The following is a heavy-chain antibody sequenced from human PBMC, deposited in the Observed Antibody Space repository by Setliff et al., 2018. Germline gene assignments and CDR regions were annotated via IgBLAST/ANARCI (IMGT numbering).Heavy chain of an antibody. CDR2: INHYGST. V-gene: IGHV4-34*01. Sequence: SETLSLTCAVFDGSFSDYYWTWIRQPPGKGLEWIGEINHYGSTQSRSSLKSRVTVSVDTSKNQFSLKLSSVTAADTAVYYCARRWNFGPYGSGIHDGFDMWGQGTMVTVSS. J-gene: IGHJ3*02. D-gene: IGHD3-10*01. CDR3: ARRWNFGPYGSGIHDGFDM. CDR1: DGSFSDYY.